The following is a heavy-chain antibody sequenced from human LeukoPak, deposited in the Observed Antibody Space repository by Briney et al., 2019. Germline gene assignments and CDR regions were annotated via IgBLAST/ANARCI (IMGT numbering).Heavy chain of an antibody. CDR1: GYTFTSYD. Sequence: ASVKVSCKASGYTFTSYDINWVQQATGQGLEWMGWMNPNSGNTGYAQKFQGRVTITRNTSISTAYMELSSLRSEDTAVYYCASSNYDFWSGRRHDAFDIWGQGTMVTVSS. CDR2: MNPNSGNT. J-gene: IGHJ3*02. V-gene: IGHV1-8*03. CDR3: ASSNYDFWSGRRHDAFDI. D-gene: IGHD3-3*01.